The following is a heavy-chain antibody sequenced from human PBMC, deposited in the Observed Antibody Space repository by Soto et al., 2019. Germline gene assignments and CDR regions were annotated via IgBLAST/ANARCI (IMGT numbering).Heavy chain of an antibody. J-gene: IGHJ4*02. CDR2: IDHSGST. V-gene: IGHV4-34*01. CDR3: ARGAPGY. Sequence: QVQLQQWGAGLLKPSETLSLTCAVYGGSFSGYDWSWIRQSPGKGLEWIGEIDHSGSTNYNPSLKSRVTMSVDTSKNQFSRRLNSVTAADTAVYYCARGAPGYWGQGALVTVSS. CDR1: GGSFSGYD.